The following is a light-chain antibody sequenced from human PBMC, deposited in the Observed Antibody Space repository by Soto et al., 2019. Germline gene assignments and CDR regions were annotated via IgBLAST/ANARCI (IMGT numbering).Light chain of an antibody. CDR3: SSYTSSSPPYV. Sequence: QSALTQPASVSGSPGQSITISCTGTSSDVGGYNYVSWYQQHPGKAPKLMIYEVSNRPAGVSNRFSGSKSGNTASLTISGLQAEDEADYYCSSYTSSSPPYVFGTGTKLTGL. CDR1: SSDVGGYNY. J-gene: IGLJ1*01. V-gene: IGLV2-14*01. CDR2: EVS.